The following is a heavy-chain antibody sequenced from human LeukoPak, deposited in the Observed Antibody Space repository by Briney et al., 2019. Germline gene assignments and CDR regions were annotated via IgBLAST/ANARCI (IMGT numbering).Heavy chain of an antibody. CDR2: MNPHSSNT. D-gene: IGHD3-3*01. J-gene: IGHJ3*02. Sequence: ASVKVSCKASGYTFSNYDINWVRQATGQGLEWMGWMNPHSSNTGYAQKFQGRVTITMNSSISTAYMELSSLRSEDTAVYYCARAGHPLKDADTGPHWSGYLTGYAFDIWGQGTMVTVSS. CDR1: GYTFSNYD. V-gene: IGHV1-8*03. CDR3: ARAGHPLKDADTGPHWSGYLTGYAFDI.